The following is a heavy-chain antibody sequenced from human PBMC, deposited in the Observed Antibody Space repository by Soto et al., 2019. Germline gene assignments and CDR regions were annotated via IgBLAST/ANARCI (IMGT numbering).Heavy chain of an antibody. CDR2: INPNSGGT. Sequence: QVQLVQSGAEVKKPGASVKVSCKASGYTFTGYYMHWVRQAPGQGLEWMGWINPNSGGTNYAQKFQGWGTMTRDTSISTAYMELSRLRSDDTAVYYCARDRGIYDYIWGSYRSSAFDIWGQGTMVTVSS. CDR3: ARDRGIYDYIWGSYRSSAFDI. CDR1: GYTFTGYY. V-gene: IGHV1-2*04. J-gene: IGHJ3*02. D-gene: IGHD3-16*02.